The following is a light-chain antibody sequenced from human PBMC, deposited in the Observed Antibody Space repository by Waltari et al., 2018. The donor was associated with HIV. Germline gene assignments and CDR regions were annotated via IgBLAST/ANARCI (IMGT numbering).Light chain of an antibody. Sequence: QSALTQPASVSGSPGQSITIPCPGTSSDGGAYKFVSWYQQHPGKAPKLIIYEVSNRPSGVSNRFSASKSGNTASLTISGLQAEDEADYYCTSYTTSITYVFGTGTKVTVL. CDR1: SSDGGAYKF. CDR3: TSYTTSITYV. CDR2: EVS. J-gene: IGLJ1*01. V-gene: IGLV2-14*01.